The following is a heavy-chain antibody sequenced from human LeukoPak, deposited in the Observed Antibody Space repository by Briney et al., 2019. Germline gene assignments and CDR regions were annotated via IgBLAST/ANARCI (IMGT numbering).Heavy chain of an antibody. D-gene: IGHD3-16*01. CDR3: ARSRLLGY. CDR1: GFTFSSSA. J-gene: IGHJ4*02. CDR2: ISSGGTTI. V-gene: IGHV3-48*03. Sequence: PGGSLRLSCAASGFTFSSSAMSRVRQAPGKGLEWVSYISSGGTTIYYADSVKGRFTISRDNAKNALYLQMNSLRGEDTAVYYCARSRLLGYWGQGTLVTVSS.